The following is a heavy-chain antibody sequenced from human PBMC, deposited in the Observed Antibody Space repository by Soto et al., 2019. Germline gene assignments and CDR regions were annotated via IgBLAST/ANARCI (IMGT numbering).Heavy chain of an antibody. V-gene: IGHV1-8*01. CDR3: ARGANPYYDILTGYYDY. D-gene: IGHD3-9*01. CDR1: GYTFTSYD. J-gene: IGHJ4*02. CDR2: MNPNSGNT. Sequence: QVQLVQSGAEVKKPGALVKVSCKASGYTFTSYDINWVRQATGQGLEWMGWMNPNSGNTGYAQKFQGRVTMTRNTSISTAYMELSSLRSEDTAVYYCARGANPYYDILTGYYDYWGQGTLVTVSS.